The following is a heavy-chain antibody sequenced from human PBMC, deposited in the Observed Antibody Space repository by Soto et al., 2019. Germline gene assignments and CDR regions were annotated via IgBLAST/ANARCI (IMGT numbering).Heavy chain of an antibody. D-gene: IGHD2-2*01. CDR3: ARDHSPYQPLRFYYYYGMDV. V-gene: IGHV1-2*04. CDR2: INPNSGGT. J-gene: IGHJ6*02. Sequence: ASVKVSCKASGYTFTGYYMHWVRQAPGQGLEWMGWINPNSGGTNYAQKFQGWVTMTRDTSISTAYMELSRLRSDDTAVYYCARDHSPYQPLRFYYYYGMDVWGQGTTVTVSS. CDR1: GYTFTGYY.